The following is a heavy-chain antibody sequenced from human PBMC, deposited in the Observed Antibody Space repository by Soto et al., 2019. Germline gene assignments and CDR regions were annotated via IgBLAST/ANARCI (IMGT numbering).Heavy chain of an antibody. J-gene: IGHJ4*02. CDR2: ISAYNGNT. CDR1: GYSFTSYG. D-gene: IGHD5-18*01. CDR3: ASQDTAMAPFDY. V-gene: IGHV1-18*01. Sequence: ASVKVSCKASGYSFTSYGISWVRQAPGQGLEWMGWISAYNGNTNYAQKLQGRVTMTTDTSTSTAYMELRSLRSDDTAVYYCASQDTAMAPFDYWGQGTLVTVSS.